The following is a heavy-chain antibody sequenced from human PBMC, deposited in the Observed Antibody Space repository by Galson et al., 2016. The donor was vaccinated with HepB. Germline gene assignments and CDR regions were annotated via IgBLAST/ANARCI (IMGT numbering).Heavy chain of an antibody. CDR2: SSASGPTI. CDR3: ARDRIDRLAAAGSLDS. V-gene: IGHV3-48*04. D-gene: IGHD6-13*01. Sequence: SLRLSCAASGFTLSDFSMNWVRQAPGKGLEWVSYSSASGPTIFYADSVKGRFTISRDNANNSLYLQMNSLRAEDTAVYYCARDRIDRLAAAGSLDSWGQGALVTVSS. CDR1: GFTLSDFS. J-gene: IGHJ5*01.